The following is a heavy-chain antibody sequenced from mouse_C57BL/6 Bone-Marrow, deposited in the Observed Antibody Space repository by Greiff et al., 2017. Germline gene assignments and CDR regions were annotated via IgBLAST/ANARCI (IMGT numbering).Heavy chain of an antibody. CDR2: ISDGGSYT. Sequence: EVKLVESGGGLVKPGGSLKLSCAASGFTFSSYAMSWVRQTPEKRLEWVATISDGGSYTYYPDNVKGRFTISRDNDKNNLYLQMSQLKSEDTAMYYCARGAITTVPYYYAMDYWGQGTSVTVSS. J-gene: IGHJ4*01. V-gene: IGHV5-4*03. CDR1: GFTFSSYA. D-gene: IGHD1-1*01. CDR3: ARGAITTVPYYYAMDY.